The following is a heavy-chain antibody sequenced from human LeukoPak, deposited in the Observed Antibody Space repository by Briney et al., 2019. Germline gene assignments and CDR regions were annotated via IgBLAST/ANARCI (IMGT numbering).Heavy chain of an antibody. Sequence: GRSLRLSCAASGFTFSSYGMHWVRQAPGKGLEWVAVIWYDGSNKYYADSVKGRLTISRDNSKNTLYLQMNSLRAEDTAVYYCAKDSPDAFDIWGQGTMVTVSS. J-gene: IGHJ3*02. V-gene: IGHV3-33*06. CDR1: GFTFSSYG. CDR2: IWYDGSNK. CDR3: AKDSPDAFDI.